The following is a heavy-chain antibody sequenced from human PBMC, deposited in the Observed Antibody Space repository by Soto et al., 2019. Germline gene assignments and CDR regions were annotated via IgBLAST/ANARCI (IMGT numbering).Heavy chain of an antibody. CDR1: GGSISSGDHY. V-gene: IGHV4-30-4*01. J-gene: IGHJ2*01. Sequence: QVQLQESGPGLVKPSQTLSLTCTVPGGSISSGDHYWSWIRQPPGKGLEWIGYIYYSGSTNYKPSLQIRVTISVDTSKKQFSLKLTSVTAADTAVYYCARIVESGYTIDFDLWGRGTLVTVSS. D-gene: IGHD3-16*02. CDR3: ARIVESGYTIDFDL. CDR2: IYYSGST.